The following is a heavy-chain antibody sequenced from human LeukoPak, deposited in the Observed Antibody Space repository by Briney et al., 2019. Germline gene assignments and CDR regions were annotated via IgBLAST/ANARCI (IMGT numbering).Heavy chain of an antibody. CDR3: ARDSSEVFYDGSVFFPFDF. Sequence: ASVKVSCKVSGYTFTSYGISWVRQAPGQGLEWMGWISAYNGNTNYARKVQGRVTMTTDTSTSTAYMELRSLRSDDTAVFYCARDSSEVFYDGSVFFPFDFGGRGPLVPVSS. J-gene: IGHJ4*02. CDR2: ISAYNGNT. V-gene: IGHV1-18*01. D-gene: IGHD3-22*01. CDR1: GYTFTSYG.